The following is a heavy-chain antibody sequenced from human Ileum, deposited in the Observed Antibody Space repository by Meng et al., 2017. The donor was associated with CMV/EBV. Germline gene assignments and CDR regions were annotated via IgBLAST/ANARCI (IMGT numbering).Heavy chain of an antibody. CDR3: ASQIGYFDY. Sequence: VQTEEAGPGLVKPSTTLSPPCTFSGGSVNSGKYHWGWVPPPAGKEMELIGRMYTSGSTSYNPSLKSRVSISRDTSKNQFSLKLTSVTAADTAVYYCASQIGYFDYWGQGILVTVFS. J-gene: IGHJ4*02. V-gene: IGHV4-61*02. CDR1: GGSVNSGKYH. CDR2: MYTSGST.